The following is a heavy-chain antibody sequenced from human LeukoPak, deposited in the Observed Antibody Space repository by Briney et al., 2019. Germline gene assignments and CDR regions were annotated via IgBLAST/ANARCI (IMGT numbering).Heavy chain of an antibody. Sequence: GGSLRLSCATSGFTFSSDWMHWVRQAPGKGLAWVSHISTDGSTTNYADSVKGRFSISRDNAKNTLYLQMNSLRADDTAVYYCAREEIAAAGQGAFDIWGQGTMVAVSS. D-gene: IGHD6-13*01. CDR3: AREEIAAAGQGAFDI. V-gene: IGHV3-74*01. CDR2: ISTDGSTT. J-gene: IGHJ3*02. CDR1: GFTFSSDW.